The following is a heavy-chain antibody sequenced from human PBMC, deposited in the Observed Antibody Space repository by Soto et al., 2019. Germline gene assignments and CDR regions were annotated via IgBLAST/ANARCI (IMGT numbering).Heavy chain of an antibody. D-gene: IGHD6-19*01. J-gene: IGHJ4*02. V-gene: IGHV2-5*02. Sequence: SGPTLVNPTQTLTLTCTFSGFSLSTSGVGVGWIRQPPGKALEWLALIYWDDGKRYSPSLKSRLTITKDTSKNQVVLTMTNMDPVDTATYYCAHTQTGPAVAGTSFSYYFDYWGQGTLVTVSS. CDR3: AHTQTGPAVAGTSFSYYFDY. CDR1: GFSLSTSGVG. CDR2: IYWDDGK.